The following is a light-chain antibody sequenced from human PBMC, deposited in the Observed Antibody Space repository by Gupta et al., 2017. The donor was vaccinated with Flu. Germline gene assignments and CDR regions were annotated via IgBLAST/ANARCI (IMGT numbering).Light chain of an antibody. J-gene: IGKJ4*01. CDR1: QDISNY. Sequence: DIQITQSPPSLSASVGDRVTFTCQASQDISNYLTWYRQKPVKAPKRLIYDASNWETGVPSRFSGSGSGTDVIFTISSLQPKDIATYYFQQYDNLPPLTFGGGTKVEIK. CDR2: DAS. CDR3: QQYDNLPPLT. V-gene: IGKV1-33*01.